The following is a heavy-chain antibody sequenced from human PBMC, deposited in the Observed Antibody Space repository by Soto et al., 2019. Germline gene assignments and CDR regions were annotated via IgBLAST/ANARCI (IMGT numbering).Heavy chain of an antibody. D-gene: IGHD4-17*01. Sequence: QVQLVQSGAEVKKPGASAKVSCKASGYTFTNYYMHWVRQPPGQGLEWMGKINPSGGSTNYAQKFQGRVTGTRDTSTSTVYMELSSLRSEDTAVYYCERGYGNYGTFDYWGQGTLVTVSS. J-gene: IGHJ4*02. CDR3: ERGYGNYGTFDY. V-gene: IGHV1-46*01. CDR1: GYTFTNYY. CDR2: INPSGGST.